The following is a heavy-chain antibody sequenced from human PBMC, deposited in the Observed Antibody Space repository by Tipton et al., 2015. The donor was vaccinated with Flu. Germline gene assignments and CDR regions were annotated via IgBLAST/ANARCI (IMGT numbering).Heavy chain of an antibody. V-gene: IGHV4-4*07. CDR1: GGSISSFY. CDR2: IYSSGIT. D-gene: IGHD3-10*01. J-gene: IGHJ4*02. Sequence: GLVKPSETLSLTCTVSGGSISSFYWSWIRQPAGKGLEWIGRIYSSGITKYNPSLKSRVTMSVDTSKNQFSLSLNSVTAADTAVYYCARGSGSGTYVIFDYWGQGTLVAVSS. CDR3: ARGSGSGTYVIFDY.